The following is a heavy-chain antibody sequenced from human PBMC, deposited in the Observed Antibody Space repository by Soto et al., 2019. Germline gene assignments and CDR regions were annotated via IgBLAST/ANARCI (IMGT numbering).Heavy chain of an antibody. CDR3: TLNHCAGGGCYDRDY. D-gene: IGHD2-15*01. J-gene: IGHJ1*01. CDR2: ISSGGSP. CDR1: DESVTSPGNY. Sequence: TLSLTCAVSDESVTSPGNYWNWIRQRPDTGLEWIGYISSGGSPFYNPSLQSRVSLSLDTSNNLFSLTLNSVTAADTAVYYCTLNHCAGGGCYDRDYWGQGTRVTVSS. V-gene: IGHV4-31*11.